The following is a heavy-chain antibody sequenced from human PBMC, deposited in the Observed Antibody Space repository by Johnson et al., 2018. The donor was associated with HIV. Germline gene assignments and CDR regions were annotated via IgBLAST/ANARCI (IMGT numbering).Heavy chain of an antibody. CDR2: IYYDGSNK. D-gene: IGHD5-24*01. Sequence: QVQLVESGGGVVQPGRSLTLSCGASGFTFSSYAMHWVRQAPGKGLEWVAVIYYDGSNKYYADYMKGGFTISRDNSMHTMYLQMNSLRAEDTAVYYCARVRWLQLGAFDIWGQGTMVTVSS. V-gene: IGHV3-30*04. J-gene: IGHJ3*02. CDR1: GFTFSSYA. CDR3: ARVRWLQLGAFDI.